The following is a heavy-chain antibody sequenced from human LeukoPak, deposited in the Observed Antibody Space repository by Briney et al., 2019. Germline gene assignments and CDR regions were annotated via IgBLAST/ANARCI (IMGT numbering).Heavy chain of an antibody. V-gene: IGHV4-59*01. CDR2: IYYSGST. J-gene: IGHJ4*02. CDR1: GGSISSYY. D-gene: IGHD5-18*01. Sequence: SETLSLTCTVSGGSISSYYWSWIRQPPGKGLEWIGHIYYSGSTNYNPSLKSRVTISVDTSKNQFSLKLSSVTAADTAVHYCARSVDTAMVPYFDYWGQGTLVTVSS. CDR3: ARSVDTAMVPYFDY.